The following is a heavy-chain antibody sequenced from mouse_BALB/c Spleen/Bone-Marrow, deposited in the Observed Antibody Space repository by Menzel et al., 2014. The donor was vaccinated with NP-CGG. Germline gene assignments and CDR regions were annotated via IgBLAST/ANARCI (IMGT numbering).Heavy chain of an antibody. V-gene: IGHV1S56*01. Sequence: VQLQESGPEVVKPGALVKISCKASGYTFTSYDINWVKQRPGQGLEWIGWIYPGDGDTNYNGKFKGKATLTADKSSSTAYMQLGSLTSVDSAVYFCARSDGYRTMDYWGQGTSVTVSS. J-gene: IGHJ4*01. D-gene: IGHD2-3*01. CDR3: ARSDGYRTMDY. CDR1: GYTFTSYD. CDR2: IYPGDGDT.